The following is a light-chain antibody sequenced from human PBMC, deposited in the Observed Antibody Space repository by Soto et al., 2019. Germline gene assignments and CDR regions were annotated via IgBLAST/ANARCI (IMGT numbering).Light chain of an antibody. J-gene: IGKJ5*01. V-gene: IGKV3D-20*02. Sequence: EVVLTHSPGTLSLSPWEKATLSCRASQSVRSRYLAWYQQKPGQAPRLLIYGASSRATGIPDRFSGSGSGTDFTLTISRLEPEDFAVYYCQQRSNLITFGQGTRLEIK. CDR2: GAS. CDR1: QSVRSRY. CDR3: QQRSNLIT.